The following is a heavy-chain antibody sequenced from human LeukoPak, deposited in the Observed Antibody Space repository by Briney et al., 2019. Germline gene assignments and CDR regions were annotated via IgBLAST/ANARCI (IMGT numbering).Heavy chain of an antibody. CDR2: IYPGDSDT. CDR3: ARFLIAVAGTVKCFDL. D-gene: IGHD6-19*01. V-gene: IGHV5-51*03. J-gene: IGHJ2*01. CDR1: GYSFTSYW. Sequence: KPGESLKISCKGSGYSFTSYWIGWVRQMPGKGLEWMGIIYPGDSDTRYSPSFQGQVTISADKSTSTAYLQWSSLKASDTAMYYCARFLIAVAGTVKCFDLWGRGTLVTVSS.